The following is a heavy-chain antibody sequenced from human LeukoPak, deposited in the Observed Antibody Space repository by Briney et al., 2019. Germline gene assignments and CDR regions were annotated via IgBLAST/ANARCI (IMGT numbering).Heavy chain of an antibody. D-gene: IGHD3-3*01. J-gene: IGHJ4*02. CDR1: GFTFSSYS. CDR2: ISSSSSYI. CDR3: ARGTDFWSGYCFDS. V-gene: IGHV3-21*01. Sequence: GGSLRLSCAASGFTFSSYSMNWVRQAPGKGLEWVSSISSSSSYIYYADSVKGRFTISRDNAKNSLYLQMNSLRAEDTAVYYCARGTDFWSGYCFDSWGQGTLVTVSS.